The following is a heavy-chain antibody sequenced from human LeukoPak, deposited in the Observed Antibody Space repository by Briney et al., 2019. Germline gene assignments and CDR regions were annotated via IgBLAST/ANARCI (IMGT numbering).Heavy chain of an antibody. V-gene: IGHV1-69*01. CDR3: GVLFAPPEFNRIVGATTTDY. J-gene: IGHJ4*02. CDR2: IIPIFGTA. Sequence: ASVKVSCKASGGTFSSYAISWVRQAPGQGLEGMGGIIPIFGTANYAQKFQGRVTITADESTSTAYMELSSLRSEDTAVYYCGVLFAPPEFNRIVGATTTDYWGQGTLVTVSS. D-gene: IGHD1-26*01. CDR1: GGTFSSYA.